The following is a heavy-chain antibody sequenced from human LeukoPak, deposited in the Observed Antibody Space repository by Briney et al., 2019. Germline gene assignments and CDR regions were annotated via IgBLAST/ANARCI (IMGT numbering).Heavy chain of an antibody. CDR3: ARGKTSDDIIEDAFDL. CDR1: GFSVSTNY. D-gene: IGHD3-10*01. V-gene: IGHV3-66*01. Sequence: SGGSLRLSCAASGFSVSTNYMTWVRQAPGKGLGWVSIIYSGGSTYYADSVRGRFIISRENSNNEVVLQMNSLRADDTALYYCARGKTSDDIIEDAFDLWGHGTMVTVSS. CDR2: IYSGGST. J-gene: IGHJ3*01.